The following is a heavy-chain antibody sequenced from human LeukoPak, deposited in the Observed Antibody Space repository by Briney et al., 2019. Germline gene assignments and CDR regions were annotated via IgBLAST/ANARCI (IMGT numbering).Heavy chain of an antibody. V-gene: IGHV3-30*02. Sequence: GGSLRLSCAASGFTFSSYGMHWVRQAPGKGLEWVAFIRYDGGNKYYGDSVKGRFTISRDNSKNTLYLQMNSLRAEDTAVYFCVRHDSFIPFWGQGTLVTVSS. CDR1: GFTFSSYG. CDR2: IRYDGGNK. CDR3: VRHDSFIPF. J-gene: IGHJ4*02. D-gene: IGHD5-18*01.